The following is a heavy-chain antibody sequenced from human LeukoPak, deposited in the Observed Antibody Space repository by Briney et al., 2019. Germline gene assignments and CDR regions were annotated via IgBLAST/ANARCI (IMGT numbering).Heavy chain of an antibody. Sequence: SETLSLTCAVYGGSFNGYYWTWIRQPPGKGLEWIGEINHSGSTDYNPSLKSRVTISVDTSKNQFSLRLNSVTAADTAVYYCARGQLRLSNWGQGSLVIVSS. D-gene: IGHD6-25*01. J-gene: IGHJ4*02. V-gene: IGHV4-34*01. CDR1: GGSFNGYY. CDR3: ARGQLRLSN. CDR2: INHSGST.